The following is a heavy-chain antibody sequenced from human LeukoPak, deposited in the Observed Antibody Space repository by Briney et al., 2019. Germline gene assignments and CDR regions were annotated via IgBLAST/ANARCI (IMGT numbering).Heavy chain of an antibody. J-gene: IGHJ5*02. CDR1: GYTFNNYG. V-gene: IGHV3-23*01. CDR3: AKGERTFDP. D-gene: IGHD1-1*01. Sequence: GGTLRLSCAASGYTFNNYGMSWVRQAPRKGLEWVSGISVSGASTYYADSVKGRFTISRDNSKNTLYLQMNSLRAEDTAVYYCAKGERTFDPWGQGTLVTVSS. CDR2: ISVSGAST.